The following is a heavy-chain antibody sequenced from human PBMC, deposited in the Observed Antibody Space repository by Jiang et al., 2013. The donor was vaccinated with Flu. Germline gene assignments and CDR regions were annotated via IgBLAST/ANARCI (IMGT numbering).Heavy chain of an antibody. D-gene: IGHD1-26*01. CDR1: GFIFGGHA. V-gene: IGHV3-23*01. CDR3: AKTRALANMRGDAYDV. J-gene: IGHJ3*01. CDR2: ISGSGHNT. Sequence: QLLESGGGLLQPGGSLRLSCAASGFIFGGHAMAWVRQAPGKGLEWVSSISGSGHNTYYTDSVKGRFTISRDNSKNTFYLQLDSLRADDTALYYCAKTRALANMRGDAYDVWGQGTMVTVSS.